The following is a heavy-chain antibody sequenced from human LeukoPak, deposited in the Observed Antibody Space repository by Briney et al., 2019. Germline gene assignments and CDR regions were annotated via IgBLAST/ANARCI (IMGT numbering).Heavy chain of an antibody. J-gene: IGHJ4*02. CDR1: GFSFSTYS. CDR3: ARVHGYWGSGDYYFDS. D-gene: IGHD3-10*01. Sequence: PGGSLRLSCAASGFSFSTYSMNWVRQAPGEGLEWVSSISTGSNYIYYVDSVKGRFTISRDNAKNSLYLQMNSLGAEDTAVYYCARVHGYWGSGDYYFDSWGQGTLVTVSS. CDR2: ISTGSNYI. V-gene: IGHV3-21*01.